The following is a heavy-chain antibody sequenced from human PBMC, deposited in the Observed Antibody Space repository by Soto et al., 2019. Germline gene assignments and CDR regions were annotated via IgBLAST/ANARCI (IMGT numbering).Heavy chain of an antibody. Sequence: GASVKVSCKASGGTFSSYAISWVRQAPGQGLEWMGGIIPIFGTANYAQKFQGRVTITADESTSTAYMELSSLRSEDTAVYYCASHGITGTTAGYGMDVWGQGTTVTVSS. CDR3: ASHGITGTTAGYGMDV. CDR1: GGTFSSYA. CDR2: IIPIFGTA. J-gene: IGHJ6*02. D-gene: IGHD1-7*01. V-gene: IGHV1-69*13.